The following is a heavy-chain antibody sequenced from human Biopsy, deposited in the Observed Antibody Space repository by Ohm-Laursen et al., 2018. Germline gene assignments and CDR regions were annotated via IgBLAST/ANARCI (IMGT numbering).Heavy chain of an antibody. D-gene: IGHD2-15*01. CDR3: ARGSGSGFYFDQ. J-gene: IGHJ4*02. CDR2: IWYDGSIE. CDR1: GFTFNKHA. Sequence: SLRLSCAASGFTFNKHAMNWVRQAPGKGLEWVAVIWYDGSIEYYVDSVKGRFTISRDNYKNILYLQMDSLRGEDTAVYFCARGSGSGFYFDQWGQGTQVTVSS. V-gene: IGHV3-33*01.